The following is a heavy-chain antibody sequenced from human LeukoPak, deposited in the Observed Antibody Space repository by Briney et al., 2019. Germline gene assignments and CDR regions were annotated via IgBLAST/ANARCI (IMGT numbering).Heavy chain of an antibody. Sequence: GASLRLSCAASGFTFSSYAMSWVRQAPGKGLEWVSAISGSGGSTYYADSVKGRFTISRDNSKNTLYLQMNSLRAEDTAVYYCAKDPPPTYDSSGYAPYYYYGMDVWGQGTTVTVSS. J-gene: IGHJ6*02. CDR1: GFTFSSYA. V-gene: IGHV3-23*01. CDR2: ISGSGGST. CDR3: AKDPPPTYDSSGYAPYYYYGMDV. D-gene: IGHD3-22*01.